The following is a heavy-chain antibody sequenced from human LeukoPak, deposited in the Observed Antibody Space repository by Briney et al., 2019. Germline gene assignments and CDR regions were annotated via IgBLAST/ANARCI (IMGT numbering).Heavy chain of an antibody. Sequence: GGSLRLSCEASGFTFDEYAMHWVRQVPGKGLEWVSGISWDSGSIGYADSVKGRFTVSRDNAKNSLCLQMNSLRAEDTAVYYCATPWFDPWGQGTLVTVSS. J-gene: IGHJ5*02. CDR3: ATPWFDP. V-gene: IGHV3-9*01. CDR1: GFTFDEYA. CDR2: ISWDSGSI.